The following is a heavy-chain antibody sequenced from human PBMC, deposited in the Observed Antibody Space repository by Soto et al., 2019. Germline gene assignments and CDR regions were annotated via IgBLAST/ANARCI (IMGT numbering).Heavy chain of an antibody. J-gene: IGHJ6*02. V-gene: IGHV4-39*01. Sequence: SETLSLTCTVSGGSISSSSYYWGWIRQPPGKGLEWIGSIYYSGSTYYNPSLKSRVTISVDTSKNQFSLKLSSVTAADTAVYYCARHPSSGGVTPFPYGMDVWGQGTTVTVSS. CDR2: IYYSGST. CDR3: ARHPSSGGVTPFPYGMDV. CDR1: GGSISSSSYY. D-gene: IGHD3-16*01.